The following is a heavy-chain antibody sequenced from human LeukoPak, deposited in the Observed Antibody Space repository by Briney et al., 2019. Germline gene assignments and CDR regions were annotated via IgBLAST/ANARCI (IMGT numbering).Heavy chain of an antibody. J-gene: IGHJ4*02. CDR2: INHSGST. Sequence: SETLSLTCTVSGGSINGYYWSWIRQPPGKGLEWIGEINHSGSTNYNPSLKSRVTISVDTSKNQFSLKLSSVTAADTAVYYCARANSGSYPPYYFDYWGQGTLVTVSS. CDR1: GGSINGYY. D-gene: IGHD1-26*01. V-gene: IGHV4-34*01. CDR3: ARANSGSYPPYYFDY.